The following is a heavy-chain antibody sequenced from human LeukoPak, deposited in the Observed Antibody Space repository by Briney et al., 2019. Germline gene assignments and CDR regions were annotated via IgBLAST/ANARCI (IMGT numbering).Heavy chain of an antibody. CDR3: AGGHGGNSGYFDY. V-gene: IGHV3-30*02. CDR1: GFTFSSYG. CDR2: IPYDGSNK. Sequence: GSLRLSCAASGFTFSSYGMHWVRQAPGKGLEWVAFIPYDGSNKYYADSVKGRFTISRDNSKNTLYLQMNSLRAEDTAVYYCAGGHGGNSGYFDYWGQGTLVTVSS. D-gene: IGHD4-23*01. J-gene: IGHJ4*02.